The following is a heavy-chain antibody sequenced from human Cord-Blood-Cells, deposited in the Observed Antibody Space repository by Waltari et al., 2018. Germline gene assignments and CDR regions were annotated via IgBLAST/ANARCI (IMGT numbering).Heavy chain of an antibody. V-gene: IGHV1-69*04. Sequence: ASGGTFSSYAISWVRQAPGQGLEWMGRIIPILGIANYAQKFQGRVTITADKSTRTAYMELSSLRSGDTAVYYCARGGVLEWLYLYDYWGQGTLVTVSS. J-gene: IGHJ4*02. CDR3: ARGGVLEWLYLYDY. D-gene: IGHD3-3*01. CDR2: IIPILGIA. CDR1: GGTFSSYA.